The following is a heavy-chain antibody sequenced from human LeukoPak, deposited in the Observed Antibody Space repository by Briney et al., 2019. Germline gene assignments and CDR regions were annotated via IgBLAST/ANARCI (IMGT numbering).Heavy chain of an antibody. CDR3: ATGLRIAAAGTEGSGFDY. CDR1: GFTFSSYS. V-gene: IGHV3-21*01. Sequence: AGSLRLSCAASGFTFSSYSMSWVRQAPGKGLEWVSSISSSSSYIYYADSVKGRFTISRDNAKNSLYLQMNSLRAEDTAVYYCATGLRIAAAGTEGSGFDYWGQGTLVTVSS. J-gene: IGHJ4*02. D-gene: IGHD6-13*01. CDR2: ISSSSSYI.